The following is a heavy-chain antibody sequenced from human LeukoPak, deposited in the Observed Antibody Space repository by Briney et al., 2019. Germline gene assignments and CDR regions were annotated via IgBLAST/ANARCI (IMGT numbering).Heavy chain of an antibody. Sequence: SEPLSLTCTVFGGSISRFSYYWGWIRKPPGKGLEWIVSIFYSGSANYNPSLKSRVTISLDTSNNQFSLKLTSLTAADTAVYYCARATPPRSYEYGDSRSFDYWGQGTLVTVSS. CDR2: IFYSGSA. CDR3: ARATPPRSYEYGDSRSFDY. CDR1: GGSISRFSYY. V-gene: IGHV4-39*01. D-gene: IGHD4-17*01. J-gene: IGHJ4*02.